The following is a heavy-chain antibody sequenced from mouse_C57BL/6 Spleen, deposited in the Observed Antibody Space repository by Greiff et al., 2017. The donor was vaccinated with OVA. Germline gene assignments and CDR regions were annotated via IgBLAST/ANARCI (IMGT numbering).Heavy chain of an antibody. V-gene: IGHV5-17*01. Sequence: DVKLVESGGGLVKPGGSLKLSCAASGFTFSDYGMHWVRQAPEKGLEWVAYISSGSSTIYYADTVKGRFTISRDNAKNTLFLQMTSLRSEDTAMYYCAREEYYYGSSYAMDYWGQGTSVTVSS. J-gene: IGHJ4*01. CDR2: ISSGSSTI. D-gene: IGHD1-1*01. CDR3: AREEYYYGSSYAMDY. CDR1: GFTFSDYG.